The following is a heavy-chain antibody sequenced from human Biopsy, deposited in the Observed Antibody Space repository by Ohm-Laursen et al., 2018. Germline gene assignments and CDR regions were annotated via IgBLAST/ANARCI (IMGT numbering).Heavy chain of an antibody. CDR1: GGSISSRNHY. D-gene: IGHD3-3*01. CDR2: VYYSGST. Sequence: SDTLSLTCSVSGGSISSRNHYWGWLRQPPGKGLEWIGHVYYSGSTFYNSSLESRVTVSVDMSKNQFHLRLTSMSASDTAVYYCARHSLDNFWSGAHYYFDYWGLGTLVTVSS. CDR3: ARHSLDNFWSGAHYYFDY. J-gene: IGHJ4*02. V-gene: IGHV4-39*01.